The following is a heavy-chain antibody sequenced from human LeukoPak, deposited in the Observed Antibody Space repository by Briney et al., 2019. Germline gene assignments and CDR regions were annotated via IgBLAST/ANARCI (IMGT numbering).Heavy chain of an antibody. D-gene: IGHD6-19*01. Sequence: PSETLSLTCTVSGGSISSYYWSWIRQPPGKGLEWIGYIYYSGSTSYNPSLKSRVTISVDTSKSQFSLKLSSVTAADTAVYYCARGVAVAAYYMDVWGKGTTVTVSS. CDR1: GGSISSYY. CDR2: IYYSGST. V-gene: IGHV4-59*01. J-gene: IGHJ6*03. CDR3: ARGVAVAAYYMDV.